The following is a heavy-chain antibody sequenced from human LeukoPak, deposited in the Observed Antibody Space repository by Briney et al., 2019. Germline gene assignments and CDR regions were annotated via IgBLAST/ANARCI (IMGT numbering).Heavy chain of an antibody. V-gene: IGHV4-59*01. D-gene: IGHD3-9*01. J-gene: IGHJ4*02. CDR1: GGSISNY. CDR3: ARDFDFSGYFDF. CDR2: IYYSGST. Sequence: SETLSLTCTVSGGSISNYWSWIRQPPGKGLEWIGYIYYSGSTNYNPSLKSRVTISVDTSKNQFSLRLSSVTTADTAVYYCARDFDFSGYFDFWGQGTLVTVSS.